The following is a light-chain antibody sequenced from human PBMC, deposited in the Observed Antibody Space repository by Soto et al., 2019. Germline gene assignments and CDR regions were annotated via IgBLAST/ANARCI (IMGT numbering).Light chain of an antibody. CDR2: KAS. J-gene: IGKJ2*01. Sequence: DIQMTQSPSTLSASVGERVTITCRASQSISSWLASYQQKQGKAPTLLIYKASRLESGVPSMFSGSGSGTEFTLTISSLQPDYFATYYCQQYNRYLYTFGQGTKLEIK. CDR3: QQYNRYLYT. V-gene: IGKV1-5*03. CDR1: QSISSW.